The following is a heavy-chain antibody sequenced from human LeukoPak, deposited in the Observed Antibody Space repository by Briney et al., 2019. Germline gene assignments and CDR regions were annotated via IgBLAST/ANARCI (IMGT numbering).Heavy chain of an antibody. V-gene: IGHV1-2*02. Sequence: ASVKVSCKASGYIFTGYYMHWVRQAPGQGLEWMGWINPNSGGTNYAQKFQGRVTMTRDTSISTAYMELSRLRSDDTAVYYCAREGGRDGYQSFDYWGQGTLVTVSS. CDR1: GYIFTGYY. D-gene: IGHD5-24*01. J-gene: IGHJ4*02. CDR3: AREGGRDGYQSFDY. CDR2: INPNSGGT.